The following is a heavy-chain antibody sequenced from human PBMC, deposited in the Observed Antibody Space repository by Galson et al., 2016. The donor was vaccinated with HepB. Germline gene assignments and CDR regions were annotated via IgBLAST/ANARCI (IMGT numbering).Heavy chain of an antibody. CDR3: ARINAATLDAFDV. J-gene: IGHJ3*01. V-gene: IGHV1-2*02. Sequence: SVKVSCKASGYLFTDYYIHWVRRAPGQGLEWMGWISPNSGDTNYAQKLRGRVTLTRDTSITTSFLELDSLTSDDTATFYCARINAATLDAFDVWGQGTLVTVSS. CDR2: ISPNSGDT. D-gene: IGHD3-16*01. CDR1: GYLFTDYY.